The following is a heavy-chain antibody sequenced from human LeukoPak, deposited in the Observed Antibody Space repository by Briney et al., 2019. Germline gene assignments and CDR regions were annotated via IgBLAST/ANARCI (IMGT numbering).Heavy chain of an antibody. CDR3: ANFVGATYFDY. V-gene: IGHV3-30-3*01. D-gene: IGHD1-26*01. Sequence: GGSLRLSCAASGFTFSSYAMHWVRQAPGKGLEWVAVISYDGSNEYYADSVKGRFTISRDNSKNTLYLQMNSLRAEDTAVYYCANFVGATYFDYWGQGTLVTVSS. CDR2: ISYDGSNE. J-gene: IGHJ4*02. CDR1: GFTFSSYA.